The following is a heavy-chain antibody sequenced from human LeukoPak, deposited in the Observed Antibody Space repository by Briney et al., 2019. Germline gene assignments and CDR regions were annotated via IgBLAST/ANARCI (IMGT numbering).Heavy chain of an antibody. V-gene: IGHV1-2*02. Sequence: EASVKVSCKASGYTFTGYYMHWVRQAPGQGLEWMGWINPNSGDTNYAQKFQGRVTMTRDTSISTAYMELSRLRSDDTAVYYCARDQEANWFDPWGQGTLVTVSS. CDR3: ARDQEANWFDP. CDR2: INPNSGDT. CDR1: GYTFTGYY. J-gene: IGHJ5*02.